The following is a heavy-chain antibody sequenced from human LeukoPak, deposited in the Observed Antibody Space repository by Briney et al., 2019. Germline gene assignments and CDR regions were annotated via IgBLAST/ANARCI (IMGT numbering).Heavy chain of an antibody. CDR3: AKVSPTIPFDY. J-gene: IGHJ4*02. CDR1: GFTFSSYG. D-gene: IGHD5-12*01. V-gene: IGHV3-30*18. CDR2: ISYDGSNK. Sequence: GGSLRLSRAASGFTFSSYGMHWVRQAPGKGLEWVAVISYDGSNKYYADSVKGRFTISRDNSKNTLYLQMNSLRAEDTAVYYCAKVSPTIPFDYWGQGTLVTVSS.